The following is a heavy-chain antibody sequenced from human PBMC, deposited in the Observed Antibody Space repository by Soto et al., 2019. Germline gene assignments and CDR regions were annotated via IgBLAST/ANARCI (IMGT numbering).Heavy chain of an antibody. CDR3: ARALRILTTVTTALVSIGY. V-gene: IGHV1-46*03. CDR2: INPSGGST. J-gene: IGHJ4*02. CDR1: GYTFTSYY. Sequence: ASVKVSCKASGYTFTSYYMHWVRQAPGQGLEWMGIINPSGGSTSYAQKFQGRVTMTRDTSTSTVYMELSSLRSEDTAVYYCARALRILTTVTTALVSIGYWGQGTLVTVSS. D-gene: IGHD4-17*01.